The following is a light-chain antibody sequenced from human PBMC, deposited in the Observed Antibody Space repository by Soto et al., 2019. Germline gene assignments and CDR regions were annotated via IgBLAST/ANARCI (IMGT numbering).Light chain of an antibody. CDR1: QSVSSSY. V-gene: IGKV3-11*01. CDR2: DAS. Sequence: EIVLTQSPGTLSLSPGERATLSCRASQSVSSSYLAWYQQKPGQAPRLLIYDASNRATGIPARFSGSGSGTDSTLTISSLEPEDFAVYYCQQRSNWPQLTFGGGTKVDIK. J-gene: IGKJ4*01. CDR3: QQRSNWPQLT.